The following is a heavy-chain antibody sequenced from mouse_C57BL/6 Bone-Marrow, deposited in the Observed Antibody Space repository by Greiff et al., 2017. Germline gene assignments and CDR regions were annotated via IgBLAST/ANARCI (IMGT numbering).Heavy chain of an antibody. Sequence: QVHVKQSGAELARPGASVKLSCKASGYTFTSYGISWVKQRTGQGLEWIGEIYPRSGNTYYNEKFKGKATLTADKSSSTAYMELRSLTSEDSAVYFCAHSNYEREMDYWGQGTSVTVSS. CDR3: AHSNYEREMDY. J-gene: IGHJ4*01. CDR2: IYPRSGNT. D-gene: IGHD2-5*01. V-gene: IGHV1-81*01. CDR1: GYTFTSYG.